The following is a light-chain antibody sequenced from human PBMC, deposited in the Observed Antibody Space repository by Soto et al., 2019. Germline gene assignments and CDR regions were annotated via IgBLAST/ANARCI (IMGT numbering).Light chain of an antibody. CDR3: QQYNSYSWT. J-gene: IGKJ1*01. V-gene: IGKV1-5*01. Sequence: DIQMTQSPSTLSASIGDRVTISCRASQNIGRWLAWYQQKPGTAPNLLIYHASNLRGGVPSRFSDGGSGTEFTLTISSLQPDDIATYSCQQYNSYSWTFGQGTKVEIK. CDR2: HAS. CDR1: QNIGRW.